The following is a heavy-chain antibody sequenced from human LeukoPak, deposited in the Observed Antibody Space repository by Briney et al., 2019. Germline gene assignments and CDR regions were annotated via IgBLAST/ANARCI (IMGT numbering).Heavy chain of an antibody. CDR1: GGSISCYY. CDR2: IYHNGNT. CDR3: ASGGYSYGFDY. Sequence: PSETLSLTCTVSGGSISCYYWSWIRQPPGKGLEWIGYIYHNGNTYYSPSLKSRVTISVDRSKNQLSLKLSSVTAADTAMYYCASGGYSYGFDYWGQGTLVTVSS. J-gene: IGHJ4*02. D-gene: IGHD5-18*01. V-gene: IGHV4-30-2*01.